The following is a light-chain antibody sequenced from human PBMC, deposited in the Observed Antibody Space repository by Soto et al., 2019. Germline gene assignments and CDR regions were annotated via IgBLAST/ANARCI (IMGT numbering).Light chain of an antibody. CDR1: QSLNSN. V-gene: IGKV3-15*01. Sequence: IMMTQSPATLSVSPGERATVSCRASQSLNSNLAWYQQKPGQVPRLLIYGASTRATGIPVRFSGSGSGTEFTLTISSLQSEDSALYYCQQYNNWWTFGQGTKVEIK. CDR3: QQYNNWWT. CDR2: GAS. J-gene: IGKJ1*01.